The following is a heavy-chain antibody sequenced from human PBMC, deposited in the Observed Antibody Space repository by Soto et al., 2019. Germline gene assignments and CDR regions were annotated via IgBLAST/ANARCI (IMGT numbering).Heavy chain of an antibody. CDR2: ISSDGSKT. CDR3: KNLFSHNGYFSF. V-gene: IGHV3-74*01. CDR1: GFTFSRQC. D-gene: IGHD5-12*01. Sequence: GGSLRLSCAASGFTFSRQCMHWVRQAPGKGLVWVSRISSDGSKTSYADSVKGRFTISRDNAKNMLYLQMNSLRAEDTAVYYCKNLFSHNGYFSFWGQGTLVPVSS. J-gene: IGHJ4*02.